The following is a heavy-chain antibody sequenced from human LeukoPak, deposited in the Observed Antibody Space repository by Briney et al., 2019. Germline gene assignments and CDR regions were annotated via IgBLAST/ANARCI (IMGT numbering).Heavy chain of an antibody. Sequence: GGSLRLSCATSDFDFTSHAMTWVRQAPGKGLEWVSAISISGTRTYYGDSVKGRFIISRDNSKNTLYLQMNSLRVEDTAIYYCANEIRPNDYWGRGTLVTVAS. CDR3: ANEIRPNDY. J-gene: IGHJ4*02. CDR2: ISISGTRT. D-gene: IGHD4-17*01. V-gene: IGHV3-23*01. CDR1: DFDFTSHA.